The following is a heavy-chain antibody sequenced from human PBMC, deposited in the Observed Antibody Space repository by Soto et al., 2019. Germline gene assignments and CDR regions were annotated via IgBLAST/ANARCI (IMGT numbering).Heavy chain of an antibody. D-gene: IGHD3-3*01. J-gene: IGHJ4*02. CDR2: ISSSSSTI. CDR3: ARPITIFGVVPGY. Sequence: GGSLRLSCAASGFTFSSYSMNWVRQAPGKGLEWVSYISSSSSTIYYADSVKGRFTISRDNAKNSLYLQMNSLRAEDTAVYYCARPITIFGVVPGYWGQGTLVTVSS. V-gene: IGHV3-48*04. CDR1: GFTFSSYS.